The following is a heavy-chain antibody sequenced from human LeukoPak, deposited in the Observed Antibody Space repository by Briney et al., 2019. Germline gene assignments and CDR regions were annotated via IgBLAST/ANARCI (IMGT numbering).Heavy chain of an antibody. CDR3: ARYCSSTCCYGFDY. J-gene: IGHJ4*02. Sequence: GGSLRLSCAASGFTFSSYSMNWVRQAPGKGLELVSSISSSSSYIYYADSVKGRFTISRDNAKNSLYLQMNSLRAEDTAVYYCARYCSSTCCYGFDYWGQGTLVTVSS. CDR1: GFTFSSYS. D-gene: IGHD2-2*01. CDR2: ISSSSSYI. V-gene: IGHV3-21*01.